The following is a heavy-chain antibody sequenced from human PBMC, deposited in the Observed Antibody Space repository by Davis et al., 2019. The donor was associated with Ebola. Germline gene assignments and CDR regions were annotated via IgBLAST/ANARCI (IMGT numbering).Heavy chain of an antibody. Sequence: ASVKVSCKSSGYTFTSYGLDWERQAPGLGLEWMGWISCFNTNTNFAPKFQGRVTVSKDTYTNTAYMDLRSLTSDDTAIYYCARAPNYDVLTGTSPYYFDYWGQGTLVTVSS. CDR1: GYTFTSYG. V-gene: IGHV1-18*04. D-gene: IGHD3-9*01. J-gene: IGHJ4*02. CDR3: ARAPNYDVLTGTSPYYFDY. CDR2: ISCFNTNT.